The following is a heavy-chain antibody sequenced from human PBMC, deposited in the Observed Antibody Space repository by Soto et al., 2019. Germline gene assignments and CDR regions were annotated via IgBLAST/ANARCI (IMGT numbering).Heavy chain of an antibody. CDR1: GYTFTSYG. Sequence: ASVKVSGKASGYTFTSYGISWVRQAPGQGLEWMGWISAYNGNTNYAQKLQGRVTMTTDTSTSTAYMELSSLRSDDTAVYYCARGLYCGGDCYYDAFDIWGQGTMVTVSS. CDR3: ARGLYCGGDCYYDAFDI. V-gene: IGHV1-18*04. D-gene: IGHD2-21*02. CDR2: ISAYNGNT. J-gene: IGHJ3*02.